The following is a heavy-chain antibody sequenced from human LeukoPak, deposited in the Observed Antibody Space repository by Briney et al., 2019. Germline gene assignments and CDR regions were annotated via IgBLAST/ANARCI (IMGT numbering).Heavy chain of an antibody. CDR2: IYYSGST. CDR3: ARDRYNYDSSGSRWFDP. V-gene: IGHV4-61*01. D-gene: IGHD3-22*01. CDR1: GGSISSSSYY. Sequence: SETLSLTCTVSGGSISSSSYYWGWIRQPPGKGLEWIGYIYYSGSTNYNPSLKSRVTISVDTSKNQFSLKLRSVTAADTAVYYCARDRYNYDSSGSRWFDPWGQGTLVTVSS. J-gene: IGHJ5*02.